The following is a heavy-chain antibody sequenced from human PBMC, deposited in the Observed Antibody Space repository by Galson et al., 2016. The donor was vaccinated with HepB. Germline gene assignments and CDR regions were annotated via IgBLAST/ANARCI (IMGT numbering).Heavy chain of an antibody. J-gene: IGHJ3*02. CDR1: GFSFRSHA. V-gene: IGHV3-21*01. CDR3: ARMRYSSGWLDGFDI. Sequence: SLRLSCAVSGFSFRSHAMNWARQAPGKGLEWVSSISSGGSYTYYADSVKGRFTISRDNARNSLYLQMNSLRVEDTAVYYCARMRYSSGWLDGFDIWGQGTMVTVSS. D-gene: IGHD6-19*01. CDR2: ISSGGSYT.